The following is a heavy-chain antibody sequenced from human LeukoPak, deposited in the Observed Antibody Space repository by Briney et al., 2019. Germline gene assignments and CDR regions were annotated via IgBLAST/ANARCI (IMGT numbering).Heavy chain of an antibody. J-gene: IGHJ3*02. CDR3: ARGLGPSASYPDAFDI. D-gene: IGHD3-10*01. CDR1: GGSINSDY. Sequence: SETLSLTCTVSGGSINSDYWTWIRQPPGKGLEWIGHIYYTGRTNYNPSLKSRVTISADTSENQFSLKLTSVTAADTAVYYCARGLGPSASYPDAFDIWGQGTVVTVSS. CDR2: IYYTGRT. V-gene: IGHV4-59*01.